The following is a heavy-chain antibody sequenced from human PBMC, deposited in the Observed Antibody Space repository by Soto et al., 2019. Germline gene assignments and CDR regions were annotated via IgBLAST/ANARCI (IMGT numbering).Heavy chain of an antibody. Sequence: SETLSLTCTVSGGSISSGDYYWSWIRQPPGKGLEWIGNIYYSGSTYYNPSLKSRVTISVDTSKKQFPLKLSSVTAADAAVYYCATQEVGGSYVYTFDPWGQGTLVTVSS. J-gene: IGHJ5*02. V-gene: IGHV4-30-4*01. CDR3: ATQEVGGSYVYTFDP. CDR2: IYYSGST. CDR1: GGSISSGDYY. D-gene: IGHD1-26*01.